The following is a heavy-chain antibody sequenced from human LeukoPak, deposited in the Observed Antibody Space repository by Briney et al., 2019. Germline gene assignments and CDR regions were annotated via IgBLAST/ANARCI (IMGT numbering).Heavy chain of an antibody. V-gene: IGHV3-21*01. Sequence: SGGSLRLSCAASGFTFSSYSMNWVRQAPGKGLEWVSSISSSSSYIYYADSVKGRFTISRGNAKNSLYLQMNSLRAEDTAVYYCARDPTTYGSGSYYYYFDYWGQGTLVTVSS. D-gene: IGHD3-10*01. J-gene: IGHJ4*02. CDR2: ISSSSSYI. CDR1: GFTFSSYS. CDR3: ARDPTTYGSGSYYYYFDY.